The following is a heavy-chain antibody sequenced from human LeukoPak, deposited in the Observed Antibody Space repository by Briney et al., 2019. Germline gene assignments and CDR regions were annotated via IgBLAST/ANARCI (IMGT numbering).Heavy chain of an antibody. CDR1: GGSISSSSYY. Sequence: SETLSLTCTVSGGSISSSSYYWGWIRQPPGKGLEWIGSIYYSGSTYYNPSRKSRVTISVDTSKNQFSLKLSSVTAADTAVYYCARDKRIAVAQNWFDPWGQGTLVTVSS. V-gene: IGHV4-39*07. CDR3: ARDKRIAVAQNWFDP. CDR2: IYYSGST. D-gene: IGHD6-19*01. J-gene: IGHJ5*02.